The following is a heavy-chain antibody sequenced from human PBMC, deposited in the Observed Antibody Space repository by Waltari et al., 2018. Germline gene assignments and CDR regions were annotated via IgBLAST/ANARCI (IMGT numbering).Heavy chain of an antibody. CDR1: GDSITRSDYY. V-gene: IGHV4-39*01. CDR3: TRRPYSTGWVWFDP. D-gene: IGHD2-15*01. J-gene: IGHJ5*02. Sequence: QLLLQESGPGLVKPSETLSLTCSVSGDSITRSDYYWAWIRQSPGKKLEWVGTIYYSGITYHNPSVDSRVTMSVDTSQNQFSLRLSSVTAADTGVYYCTRRPYSTGWVWFDPWGQGTLVTVSS. CDR2: IYYSGIT.